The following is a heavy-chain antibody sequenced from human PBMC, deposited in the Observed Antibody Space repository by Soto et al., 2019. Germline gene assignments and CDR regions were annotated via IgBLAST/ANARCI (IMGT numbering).Heavy chain of an antibody. V-gene: IGHV3-64D*06. CDR1: GFTFSSYA. D-gene: IGHD3-22*01. Sequence: GGSLRLSCSASGFTFSSYAMPWVSQAPGKGLEYVSAISSNGGITYYADSVKGRFTISRDNSKNTLYLQMISLRAEDTAVYYCRKVHTYYYESRGYYYDYWGQGTLVTVSS. J-gene: IGHJ4*02. CDR2: ISSNGGIT. CDR3: RKVHTYYYESRGYYYDY.